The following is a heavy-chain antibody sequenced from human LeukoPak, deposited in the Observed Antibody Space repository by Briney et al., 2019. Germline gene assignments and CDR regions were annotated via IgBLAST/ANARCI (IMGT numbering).Heavy chain of an antibody. D-gene: IGHD5-12*01. V-gene: IGHV3-23*01. J-gene: IGHJ6*03. CDR1: GFTFSSYG. Sequence: GGSLRLSCAASGFTFSSYGMSWVRQAPGKGLEWVSAISGSGGSTYYADSVKGRFTISRDNSKNTLYLQMNSLRAEDTAVYYCAKGSLDVWLRNGCYYYYMDVWGKGTTVTISS. CDR2: ISGSGGST. CDR3: AKGSLDVWLRNGCYYYYMDV.